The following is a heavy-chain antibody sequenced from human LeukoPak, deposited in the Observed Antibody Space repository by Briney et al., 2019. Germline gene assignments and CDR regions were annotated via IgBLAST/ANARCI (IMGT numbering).Heavy chain of an antibody. J-gene: IGHJ4*02. CDR2: IRSKANSYGT. Sequence: GGSLRLSCAASGFTFSGSAMHWVRQASGKGLEWVGRIRSKANSYGTAYAASVKGRFTISRDDSKNTAYLQMNSLRAEDTAVYYCVREAAATLFDYWGQGTLVTVSS. D-gene: IGHD1-26*01. V-gene: IGHV3-73*01. CDR3: VREAAATLFDY. CDR1: GFTFSGSA.